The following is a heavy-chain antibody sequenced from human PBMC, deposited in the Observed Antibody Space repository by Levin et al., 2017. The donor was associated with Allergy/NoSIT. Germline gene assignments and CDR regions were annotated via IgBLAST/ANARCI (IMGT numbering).Heavy chain of an antibody. J-gene: IGHJ4*02. CDR2: LSHSGST. D-gene: IGHD6-19*01. Sequence: SQTLSLTCAVYGGSFSGYHWSWIRQSPGKGLEWIGELSHSGSTNYNPSLKSRVTISADTSKNQFSLKLNSVTAADTAVYYCARGFRSTGIPVAGTDHWGQGILVTVSS. CDR1: GGSFSGYH. V-gene: IGHV4-34*01. CDR3: ARGFRSTGIPVAGTDH.